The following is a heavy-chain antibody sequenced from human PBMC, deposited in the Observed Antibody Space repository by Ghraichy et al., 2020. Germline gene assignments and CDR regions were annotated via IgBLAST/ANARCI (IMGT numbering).Heavy chain of an antibody. CDR2: ISSSGSTI. V-gene: IGHV3-48*03. CDR3: VRVEPCYYDSSGFYVY. D-gene: IGHD3-22*01. Sequence: GSLRLSCAGSGFTFRNYEMNWVRQAPGKGLEWVSYISSSGSTIYYADSVKGRFTISRDNAKNPLYLQMDSLRAEDTAVYYCVRVEPCYYDSSGFYVYLGQGALFTVSS. CDR1: GFTFRNYE. J-gene: IGHJ4*02.